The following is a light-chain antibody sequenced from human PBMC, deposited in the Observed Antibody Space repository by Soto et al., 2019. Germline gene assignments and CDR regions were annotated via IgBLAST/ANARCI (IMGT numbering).Light chain of an antibody. V-gene: IGKV1-12*01. CDR2: DAS. CDR3: QQADTFPLT. Sequence: DIQMTQSPSSVSASVGDRVTITCRASQGISSWVGWYQQKPGRAPNLLIYDASSLQCGVPSRFSGSGSGTEFTLTISSLQPEDFATYYCQQADTFPLTFGGGTKVEIK. CDR1: QGISSW. J-gene: IGKJ4*01.